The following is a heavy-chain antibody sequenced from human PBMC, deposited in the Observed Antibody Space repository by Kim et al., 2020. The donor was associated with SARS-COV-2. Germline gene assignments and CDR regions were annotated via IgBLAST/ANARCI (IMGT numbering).Heavy chain of an antibody. CDR2: LYN. V-gene: IGHV6-1*01. J-gene: IGHJ4*02. Sequence: LYNDYAVSVKSRITINPDTSKNQFSLQLNSVTPEDTAVYFCARDLGGLGYWGQGTLVTVSS. CDR3: ARDLGGLGY.